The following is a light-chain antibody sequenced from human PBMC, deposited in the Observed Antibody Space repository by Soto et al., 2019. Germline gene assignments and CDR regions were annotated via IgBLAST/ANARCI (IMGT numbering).Light chain of an antibody. CDR2: EVS. Sequence: QSALTQPASVSGSPGQSITISCTGTSSDVGGFNYVSWYQQHPGKAPKLMIFEVSNRPSGVSTRFSGSKSGNTASLTISGLQAEDEADYYCISYTRSNTRVFGGGTKLTV. J-gene: IGLJ3*02. V-gene: IGLV2-14*01. CDR3: ISYTRSNTRV. CDR1: SSDVGGFNY.